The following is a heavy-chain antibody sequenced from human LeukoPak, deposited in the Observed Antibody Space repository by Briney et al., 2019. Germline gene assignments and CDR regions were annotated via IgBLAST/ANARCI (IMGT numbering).Heavy chain of an antibody. CDR2: INHSGST. CDR3: ARDYGDY. CDR1: GGSFSGYY. V-gene: IGHV4-34*01. J-gene: IGHJ4*02. Sequence: SETLSLTCAVYGGSFSGYYWSWIRQPPGKGLEWIGEINHSGSTNYNPSLKSRVTISVDTSKNQFSLKLSSVTAADTAVYYCARDYGDYWGQGTLVTVSS.